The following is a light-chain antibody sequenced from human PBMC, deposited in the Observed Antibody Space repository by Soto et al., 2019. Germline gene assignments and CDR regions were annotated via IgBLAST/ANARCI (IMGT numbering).Light chain of an antibody. J-gene: IGLJ1*01. CDR2: GVT. Sequence: QSALTQPPSASGSPGQSVTISCTGTSSDVGGYDYVSWYQQYPGKAPRLMIYGVTKRPSGVPDRSSGSKSGNTASLTVSGLQAEDEDDYYCCSYAHTKSYVFGTGTKVTVL. CDR3: CSYAHTKSYV. V-gene: IGLV2-8*01. CDR1: SSDVGGYDY.